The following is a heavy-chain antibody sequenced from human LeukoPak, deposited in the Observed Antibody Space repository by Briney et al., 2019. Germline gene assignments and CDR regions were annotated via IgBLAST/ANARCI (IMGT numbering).Heavy chain of an antibody. Sequence: GGSLRLSCAASVFTFTSYGISCVRGSPGKGLGWVTNIKQDGSEKYYVDSVTGRFTISRDNAKNSLYLQMNSLRAEDTAVYYCARGWEDSSGWSFDYWGQGTLVTVSS. D-gene: IGHD6-19*01. CDR2: IKQDGSEK. CDR3: ARGWEDSSGWSFDY. V-gene: IGHV3-7*03. CDR1: VFTFTSYG. J-gene: IGHJ4*02.